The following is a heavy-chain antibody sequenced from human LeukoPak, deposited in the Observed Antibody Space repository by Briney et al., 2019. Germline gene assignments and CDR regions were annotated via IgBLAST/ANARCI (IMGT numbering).Heavy chain of an antibody. Sequence: PSETLSLPCTVSGGSLSNNNYYWAWIRQPPGKGVECIGSIYYSGSPHYNPSLKSRVTISVDTSKNQFSLRLSSVTAADTAVYYCATWRTAKTGFDYWGQGTLVTVSS. CDR3: ATWRTAKTGFDY. V-gene: IGHV4-39*01. J-gene: IGHJ4*02. CDR1: GGSLSNNNYY. D-gene: IGHD1-1*01. CDR2: IYYSGSP.